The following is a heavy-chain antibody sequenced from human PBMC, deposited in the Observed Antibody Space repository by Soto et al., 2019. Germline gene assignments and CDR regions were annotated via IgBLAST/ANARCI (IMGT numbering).Heavy chain of an antibody. D-gene: IGHD4-17*01. CDR1: GFTFSNYA. Sequence: QVQLVESGGGAVQPGRSLRLSCAASGFTFSNYAMHWVRQAPGKGLEWVAVISYDGSNKYYADSVKGRFTISRDNSKNTLYLQRNSLRAEDTAVYYCARAPTTVATAYYFDYWGQGTLVTVSS. J-gene: IGHJ4*02. V-gene: IGHV3-30-3*01. CDR3: ARAPTTVATAYYFDY. CDR2: ISYDGSNK.